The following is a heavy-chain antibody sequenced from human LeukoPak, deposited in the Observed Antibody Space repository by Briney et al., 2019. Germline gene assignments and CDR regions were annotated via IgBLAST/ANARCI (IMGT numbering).Heavy chain of an antibody. CDR3: ARDASHDPFWSGYPSFDPRDY. Sequence: NPSETLSLTCTVSGGSISSSSYYWGWIRQPPGKGLEWIGSIYYSGSTYYNPSLKSRVTISVDTSKNQFSLKLSSVTAADTAVYYCARDASHDPFWSGYPSFDPRDYWGQGTLVTVSS. V-gene: IGHV4-39*07. CDR1: GGSISSSSYY. J-gene: IGHJ4*02. D-gene: IGHD3-3*01. CDR2: IYYSGST.